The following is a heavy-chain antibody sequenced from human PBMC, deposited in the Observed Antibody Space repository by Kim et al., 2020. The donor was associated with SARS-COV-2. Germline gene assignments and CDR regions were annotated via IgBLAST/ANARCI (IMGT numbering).Heavy chain of an antibody. D-gene: IGHD2-8*01. V-gene: IGHV3-30*02. J-gene: IGHJ4*02. Sequence: ADAEKGRFTIARDNADNTLYLRMNSLRAEDTAVYYCAKEVLQESEYGGIDSWGQGALVTVSS. CDR3: AKEVLQESEYGGIDS.